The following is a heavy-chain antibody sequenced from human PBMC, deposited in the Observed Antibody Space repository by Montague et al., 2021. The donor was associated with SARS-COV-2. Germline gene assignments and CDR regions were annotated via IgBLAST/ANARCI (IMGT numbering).Heavy chain of an antibody. CDR2: IYHSGST. CDR3: ARETTVRYYYYYGMDV. V-gene: IGHV4-4*02. CDR1: GGSISSSNW. J-gene: IGHJ6*02. D-gene: IGHD4-17*01. Sequence: SETLSLTCAVSGGSISSSNWWSWVRQPPGEGLEWIGEIYHSGSTNYNPSLKSRVTISVDKSKNQFSLKLSSVTAADTAVYYCARETTVRYYYYYGMDVWGQGTTVTVSS.